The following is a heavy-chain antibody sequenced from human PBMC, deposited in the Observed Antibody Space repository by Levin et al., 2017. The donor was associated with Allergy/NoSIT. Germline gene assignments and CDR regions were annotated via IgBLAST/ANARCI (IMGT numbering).Heavy chain of an antibody. V-gene: IGHV2-5*02. CDR2: IFWDDDK. CDR1: GFSLTSTGVR. CDR3: AHRETAGTQWDT. D-gene: IGHD6-13*01. J-gene: IGHJ5*02. Sequence: ESGPTLVKPTQTLTLTCTFSGFSLTSTGVRVGWIRQPPGKALEWLALIFWDDDKRYRPSLESRLTITKDTSKNQVVRTMTSMDPTDTATYYCAHRETAGTQWDTWGQGTLVTVSS.